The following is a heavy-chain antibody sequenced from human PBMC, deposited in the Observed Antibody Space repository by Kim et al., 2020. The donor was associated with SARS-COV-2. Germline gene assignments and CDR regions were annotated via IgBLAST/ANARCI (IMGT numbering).Heavy chain of an antibody. CDR2: IYYSGST. CDR1: GGSISSYY. CDR3: ARVRGGVVGIQLWLQAFDI. D-gene: IGHD5-18*01. J-gene: IGHJ3*02. Sequence: SETLSLTCTVSGGSISSYYWSWIRQPPGKGLEWIGYIYYSGSTNYNPSLKSRVTISVDTSKNQFFLKLSSVTAADTAVYYCARVRGGVVGIQLWLQAFDIWGQGTMVTVSS. V-gene: IGHV4-59*13.